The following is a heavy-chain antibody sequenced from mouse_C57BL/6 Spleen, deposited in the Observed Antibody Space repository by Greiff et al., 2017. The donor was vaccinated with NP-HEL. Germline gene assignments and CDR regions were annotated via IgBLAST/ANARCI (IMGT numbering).Heavy chain of an antibody. Sequence: EVHLVESEGGLVQPGSSMKLSCTASGFTFSDYYMAWVRQVPEKGLEWVANINYDGSSTYYLDSLKSRFIISRDNAKNILYLQMSSLKSEDTATYYCARQGYYSAMDYWGQGTSVTVSS. CDR3: ARQGYYSAMDY. D-gene: IGHD2-3*01. J-gene: IGHJ4*01. CDR1: GFTFSDYY. CDR2: INYDGSST. V-gene: IGHV5-16*01.